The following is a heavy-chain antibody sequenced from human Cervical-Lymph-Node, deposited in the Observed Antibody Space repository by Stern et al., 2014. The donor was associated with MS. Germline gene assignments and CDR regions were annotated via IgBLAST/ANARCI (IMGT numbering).Heavy chain of an antibody. CDR1: GFTFRGYS. CDR3: ARDERIGVTGTNYGMDV. D-gene: IGHD6-19*01. J-gene: IGHJ6*02. CDR2: ISSSSCYI. V-gene: IGHV3-21*01. Sequence: EVQLVESGGGLVKPGGSLRLSCAASGFTFRGYSMHWVRQSPGTRPEWVSSISSSSCYISYIDSVKGRFTISRDSANNSLFLQMDRLRVEDTAVYFCARDERIGVTGTNYGMDVWGQGTTVIVSS.